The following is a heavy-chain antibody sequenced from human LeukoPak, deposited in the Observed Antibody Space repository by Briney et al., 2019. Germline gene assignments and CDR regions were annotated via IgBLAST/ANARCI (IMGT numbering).Heavy chain of an antibody. J-gene: IGHJ6*03. Sequence: HPGGSLRLSCAASGFTFSNSAMNWVRQVPGKGLEWVSSIDYDSSHIYYAASVKGRFTISRDNSKTTLYLQMNSLRSEDTAVYYCAKDGGLHLYYYYNYMDIWGKGTTVTVSS. CDR2: IDYDSSHI. V-gene: IGHV3-NL1*01. D-gene: IGHD5-24*01. CDR3: AKDGGLHLYYYYNYMDI. CDR1: GFTFSNSA.